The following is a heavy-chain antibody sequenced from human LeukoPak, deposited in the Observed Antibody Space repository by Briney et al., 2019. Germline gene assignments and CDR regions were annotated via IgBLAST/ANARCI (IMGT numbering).Heavy chain of an antibody. V-gene: IGHV3-7*04. J-gene: IGHJ4*02. CDR2: IKEDGSEK. D-gene: IGHD6-13*01. CDR1: GFTFSRFW. Sequence: PGGSLRLCCAASGFTFSRFWMSWVRQAPGKGLEYVANIKEDGSEKYYVDSVKGRFTISRDNAKNSLYLQMSSLRVEDTAVYYCARDISPEKGQQLANWGQGTQVTVSS. CDR3: ARDISPEKGQQLAN.